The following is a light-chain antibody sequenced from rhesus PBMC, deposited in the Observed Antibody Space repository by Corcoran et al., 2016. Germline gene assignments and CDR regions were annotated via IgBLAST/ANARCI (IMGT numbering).Light chain of an antibody. J-gene: IGKJ1*01. CDR1: QDINNW. V-gene: IGKV1-18*01. Sequence: DIQMTQSPSSLSASVGDKVTITCRASQDINNWLAWYQQKPGKAPQLLIYSTSTLESGVPSRFSGSGSGTDYILTITNLQPEDVATYYCQQGYNTPWTFGQGTKVEIK. CDR2: STS. CDR3: QQGYNTPWT.